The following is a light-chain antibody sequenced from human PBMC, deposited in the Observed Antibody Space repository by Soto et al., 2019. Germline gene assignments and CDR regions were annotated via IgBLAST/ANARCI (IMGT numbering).Light chain of an antibody. CDR3: ETWDTNVVV. J-gene: IGLJ2*01. CDR2: LEGSGSY. CDR1: SGHSTYI. Sequence: QLVLTQSSSASASLGSSVKLTYTLSSGHSTYIIAWHQQQPGKAPRYLMKLEGSGSYNKGSGIPDRFSGSSSGADRYLTISNLQFEDEADYYCETWDTNVVVFGGGTQLTVL. V-gene: IGLV4-60*02.